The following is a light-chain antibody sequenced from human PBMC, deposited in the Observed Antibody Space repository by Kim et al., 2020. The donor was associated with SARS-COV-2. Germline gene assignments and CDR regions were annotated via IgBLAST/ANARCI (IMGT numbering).Light chain of an antibody. V-gene: IGLV1-40*01. CDR1: SSNIGAGYN. CDR2: GNS. CDR3: QSYDSSLSGVV. Sequence: QRVTISCTGSSSNIGAGYNIPWYQQLPGTAPKLLIYGNSNRPSGVPDRFSGSKSGTSASLAITGLQAEDEADYYCQSYDSSLSGVVFGGGTKLTVL. J-gene: IGLJ2*01.